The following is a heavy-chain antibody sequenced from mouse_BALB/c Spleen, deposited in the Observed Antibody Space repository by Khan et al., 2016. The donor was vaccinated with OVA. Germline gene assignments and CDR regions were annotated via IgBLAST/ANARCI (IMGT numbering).Heavy chain of an antibody. D-gene: IGHD1-1*01. J-gene: IGHJ3*01. CDR2: ISTGGSYT. V-gene: IGHV5-6*01. CDR1: GFTFSTYG. Sequence: EVELVESGGDLVKPGGSLKLSCAASGFTFSTYGMSWVRQTPDKRLEWVATISTGGSYTYYPDSVKGRFTISRDNAKNTLYLQMSSLKSEDTAMFYCARLAYYYGYEGLAYWGQGTLVTVSA. CDR3: ARLAYYYGYEGLAY.